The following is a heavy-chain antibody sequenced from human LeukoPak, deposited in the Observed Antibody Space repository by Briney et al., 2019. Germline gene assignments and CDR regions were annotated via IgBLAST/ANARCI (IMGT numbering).Heavy chain of an antibody. CDR3: ARVSITGTTHFDY. CDR2: INHSGST. D-gene: IGHD1-7*01. J-gene: IGHJ4*02. CDR1: GGSISSYH. Sequence: SETLSLTCTVSGGSISSYHWSWLRQPPGKGLEWIGEINHSGSTNYNPSLKSRVTISVDTSKNQFSLKLSSVTAADTAVYYCARVSITGTTHFDYWGQGTLVTVSS. V-gene: IGHV4-34*01.